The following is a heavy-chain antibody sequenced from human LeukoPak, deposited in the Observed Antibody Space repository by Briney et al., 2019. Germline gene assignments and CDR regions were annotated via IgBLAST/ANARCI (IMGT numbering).Heavy chain of an antibody. Sequence: GGSLRLSCAASGFTFSRSAMTWVRQTPGKGLDWVSSISSSGNTYYADSVKGRFTISRDNSKDMLYLQMNSLRAEDTAVYYCVKGRISEDGLDFWGQGTLVTVSS. V-gene: IGHV3-23*01. CDR3: VKGRISEDGLDF. D-gene: IGHD6-13*01. J-gene: IGHJ4*02. CDR1: GFTFSRSA. CDR2: ISSSGNT.